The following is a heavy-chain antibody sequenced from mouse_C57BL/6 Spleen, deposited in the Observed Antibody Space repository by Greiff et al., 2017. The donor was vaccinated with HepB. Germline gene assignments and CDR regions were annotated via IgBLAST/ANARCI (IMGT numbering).Heavy chain of an antibody. CDR1: GYTFTDYE. D-gene: IGHD5-5*01. J-gene: IGHJ2*01. CDR2: IDPETGGT. CDR3: TRGGLPAGFDY. V-gene: IGHV1-15*01. Sequence: VKLVESGAELVRPGASVTLSCKASGYTFTDYEMHWVKQTPVHGLEWIGAIDPETGGTAYNQKFKGKAILTADKSSSTAYMELRSLTSEDSAVYYCTRGGLPAGFDYWGQGTTLTVSS.